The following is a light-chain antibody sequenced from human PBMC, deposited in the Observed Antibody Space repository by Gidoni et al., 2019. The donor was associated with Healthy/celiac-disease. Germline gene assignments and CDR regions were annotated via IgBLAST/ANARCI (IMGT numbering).Light chain of an antibody. V-gene: IGKV1-39*01. CDR2: AAS. J-gene: IGKJ2*01. CDR3: QQSYSTPRMYT. CDR1: QSISSY. Sequence: DIQMPQYPSSLSASVGDRVTITCRASQSISSYLNWYQQKPGKAPKLLIYAASSLQSGVPSRFSGSGSGTDFTLTISSLQPEDFATYYCQQSYSTPRMYTFGQGTKLEIK.